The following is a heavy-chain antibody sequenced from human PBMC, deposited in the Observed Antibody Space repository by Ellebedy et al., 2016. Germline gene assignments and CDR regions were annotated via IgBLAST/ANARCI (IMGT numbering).Heavy chain of an antibody. CDR2: IWHDGSNK. J-gene: IGHJ3*01. CDR3: AKGRGLLDAFDF. Sequence: GESLKISXAASGFTFSSYGMQWVRQAPGKGLECVAVIWHDGSNKYYADTVKGRFTISRDNSKNTLYLQMDSLRAEDTAVYYCAKGRGLLDAFDFWGQGTMVTVSS. D-gene: IGHD1-26*01. CDR1: GFTFSSYG. V-gene: IGHV3-33*06.